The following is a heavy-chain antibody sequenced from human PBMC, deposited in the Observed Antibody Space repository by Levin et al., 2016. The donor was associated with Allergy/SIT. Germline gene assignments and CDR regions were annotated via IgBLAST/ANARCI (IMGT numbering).Heavy chain of an antibody. CDR2: IYYSGIT. J-gene: IGHJ5*02. CDR1: GGSITSGGYY. V-gene: IGHV4-31*03. CDR3: ARDRSGSHTWIDP. Sequence: SETLSLTCTVSGGSITSGGYYWSWIRQHPGKGLEWIGYIYYSGITYYNPSLKSRVTISVDTSENQFSLKLTSVTAADTAVYYCARDRSGSHTWIDPWGQGTLVTVSS. D-gene: IGHD1-26*01.